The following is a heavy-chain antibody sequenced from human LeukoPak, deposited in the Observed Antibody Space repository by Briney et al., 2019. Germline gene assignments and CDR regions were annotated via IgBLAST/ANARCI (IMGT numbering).Heavy chain of an antibody. CDR2: IIPILGIA. V-gene: IGHV1-69*04. Sequence: SVKVSCKASGGTFSSYAISWVRQAPGQGLEWMGRIIPILGIANYAQKFQGRVTITADKFTSTAYMELSSLRSEDTAVYYCARTLGRRQLLLYNWFDPWGQGTLVTVSS. D-gene: IGHD2-15*01. J-gene: IGHJ5*02. CDR3: ARTLGRRQLLLYNWFDP. CDR1: GGTFSSYA.